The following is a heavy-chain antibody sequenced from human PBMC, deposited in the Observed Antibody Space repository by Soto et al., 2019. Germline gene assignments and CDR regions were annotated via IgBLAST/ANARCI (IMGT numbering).Heavy chain of an antibody. CDR3: VKDRRTEAYGMEV. CDR1: GFSFSSHG. D-gene: IGHD2-21*01. Sequence: QVQLVESGGGVVQPGRSLILSCAASGFSFSSHGMHWVRQAPSRGLEWVAVISHDETRKHYGDSVKGRFTISRDNSQDRVYLQMISLRDEDTAVYYCVKDRRTEAYGMEVWGQGTTVTVSS. V-gene: IGHV3-30*18. J-gene: IGHJ6*02. CDR2: ISHDETRK.